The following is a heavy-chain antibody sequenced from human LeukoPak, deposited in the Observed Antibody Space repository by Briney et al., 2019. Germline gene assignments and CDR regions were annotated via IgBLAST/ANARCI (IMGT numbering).Heavy chain of an antibody. Sequence: PGGSLRVSCAASGFTFNTNAMSWVRQAPGKGLEWVSAISGRTGGTYYADSVKGRFTISRDNSKSTLYLQMDSLRAEDTAVYYCAKCGNSGCHLIDYWGQGTLVTVSS. V-gene: IGHV3-23*01. D-gene: IGHD5-12*01. CDR1: GFTFNTNA. CDR3: AKCGNSGCHLIDY. CDR2: ISGRTGGT. J-gene: IGHJ4*02.